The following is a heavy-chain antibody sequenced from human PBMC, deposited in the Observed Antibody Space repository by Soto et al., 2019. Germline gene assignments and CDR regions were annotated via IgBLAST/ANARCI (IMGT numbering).Heavy chain of an antibody. J-gene: IGHJ5*02. CDR3: VRHPMGGEWLLYNWFDP. D-gene: IGHD3-3*01. CDR2: IYYSGST. V-gene: IGHV4-39*01. Sequence: SETLSLTCTVSGGSISSSSYYWGWIRQPPGKGLEWIGSIYYSGSTYYNPSLKSRVTISVDTSKNQFSLKLSSVTAADTAVYYCVRHPMGGEWLLYNWFDPWGQGTLVTVS. CDR1: GGSISSSSYY.